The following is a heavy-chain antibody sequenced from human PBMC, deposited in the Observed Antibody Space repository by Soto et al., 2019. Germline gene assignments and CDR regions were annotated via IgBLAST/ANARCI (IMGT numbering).Heavy chain of an antibody. V-gene: IGHV3-30-3*01. J-gene: IGHJ3*02. Sequence: QVQLVESGGGVVQPGRSLRLSCAASGFTFSSYAMHWVRQAPGKGLEWVAVISYDGSNKYYADSVKGRFTISRDNSKNTLYLQMNSLRAEDTAVYYCAREPGGTMIQDAFDIWGQGTMVTVSS. D-gene: IGHD3-22*01. CDR3: AREPGGTMIQDAFDI. CDR2: ISYDGSNK. CDR1: GFTFSSYA.